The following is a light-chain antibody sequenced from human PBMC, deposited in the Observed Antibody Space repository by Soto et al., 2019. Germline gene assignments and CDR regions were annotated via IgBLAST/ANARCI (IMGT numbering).Light chain of an antibody. CDR2: IND. CDR3: AAWDDSLNAL. V-gene: IGLV1-44*01. J-gene: IGLJ1*01. Sequence: QSVLTQPPSASGTPGQRITISCSGSSSNIGDNPVNWYQQLPGAAPKLLIYINDQRPSGVPDRFSGSKSGTSASLAISGLQPEDEADYYCAAWDDSLNALFXTGTRAAVL. CDR1: SSNIGDNP.